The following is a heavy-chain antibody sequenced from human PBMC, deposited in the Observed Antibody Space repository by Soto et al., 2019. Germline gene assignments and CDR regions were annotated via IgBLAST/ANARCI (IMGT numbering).Heavy chain of an antibody. CDR1: GGSISSGGYY. V-gene: IGHV4-31*03. J-gene: IGHJ4*02. CDR3: AREPRDSSGYYKPYFDY. D-gene: IGHD3-22*01. Sequence: PSETLSLTCTVSGGSISSGGYYWSWIRQHPGKGLEWIGYIYYSGSTYYNPSLKSRVTISVDTSKNQFSLKVSSVTAADTAVYYCAREPRDSSGYYKPYFDYWGQGTLVTVSS. CDR2: IYYSGST.